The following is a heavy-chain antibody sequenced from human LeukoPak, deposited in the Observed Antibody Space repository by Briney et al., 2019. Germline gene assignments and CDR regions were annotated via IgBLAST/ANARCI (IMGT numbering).Heavy chain of an antibody. CDR2: ISDDGSNK. J-gene: IGHJ4*02. CDR3: AKDFCGGDCYSLYYFDY. D-gene: IGHD2-21*02. CDR1: GFTFSRHG. V-gene: IGHV3-30*02. Sequence: GGSLRLSCSASGFTFSRHGMHWVRQAPGKGLEWVAFISDDGSNKYYADSVKGRFTISRDNSKNTLYLQMNSLRAEDTALYYCAKDFCGGDCYSLYYFDYWGQGTLVTVSS.